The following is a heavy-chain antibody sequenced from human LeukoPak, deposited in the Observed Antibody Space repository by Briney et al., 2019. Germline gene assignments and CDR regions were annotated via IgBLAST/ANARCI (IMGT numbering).Heavy chain of an antibody. J-gene: IGHJ4*02. D-gene: IGHD1-26*01. CDR3: ARNSGSFHFDY. V-gene: IGHV1-46*01. CDR2: INPSGGST. CDR1: GYTFTSYY. Sequence: GASVKVSCKASGYTFTSYYMHWVRQAPGQGLEWMGIINPSGGSTSYAQKFQGRVTMTRDTSTSTVYMELSSLRSEDMAVYYCARNSGSFHFDYWGQGTLVTVSS.